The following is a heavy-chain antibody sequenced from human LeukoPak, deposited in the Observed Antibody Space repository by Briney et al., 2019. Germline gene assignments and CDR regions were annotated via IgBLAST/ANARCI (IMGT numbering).Heavy chain of an antibody. J-gene: IGHJ4*02. CDR1: GGSISSSNW. D-gene: IGHD3-10*01. CDR3: AREPMVRGVNAPGYYFDY. CDR2: IYHSGST. Sequence: PSETLSPTCAVSGGSISSSNWWSWVLQPPGKGLEWIGEIYHSGSTNYNPSLKSRVTISVDKSKNQFSLKLSSVTAADTAVYYCAREPMVRGVNAPGYYFDYWGQGTLVTVSS. V-gene: IGHV4-4*02.